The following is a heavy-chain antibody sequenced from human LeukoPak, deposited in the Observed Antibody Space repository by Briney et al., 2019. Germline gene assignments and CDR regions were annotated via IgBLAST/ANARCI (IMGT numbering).Heavy chain of an antibody. CDR2: IWYDGSNK. Sequence: GRSLRLSCAASGFTFSGYGMHWVRQAPGKGLEWVAVIWYDGSNKYYADSVKGRFTISRDNSKNTLYLQMNSLRAEDTAVYYCAKANARGAIFDYWGQGTLVTVSS. D-gene: IGHD2-2*01. J-gene: IGHJ4*02. CDR3: AKANARGAIFDY. CDR1: GFTFSGYG. V-gene: IGHV3-33*06.